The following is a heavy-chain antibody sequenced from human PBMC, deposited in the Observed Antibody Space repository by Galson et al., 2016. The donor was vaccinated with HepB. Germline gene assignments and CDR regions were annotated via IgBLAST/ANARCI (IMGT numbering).Heavy chain of an antibody. CDR3: ARISAY. V-gene: IGHV3-48*01. CDR1: GFTFRSYS. D-gene: IGHD3-16*02. CDR2: IRSTSTTI. Sequence: SLRLSRAASGFTFRSYSMHWVRQAPGKGPAWVSYIRSTSTTIYYADSVKGRFTIPSDNAKNSLSLQMNSLRAEDTAVYYCARISAYWGQGTLVTVSS. J-gene: IGHJ4*02.